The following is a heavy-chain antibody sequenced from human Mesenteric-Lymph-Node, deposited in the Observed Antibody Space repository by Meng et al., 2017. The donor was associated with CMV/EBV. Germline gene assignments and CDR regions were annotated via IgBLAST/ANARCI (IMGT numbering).Heavy chain of an antibody. J-gene: IGHJ4*02. CDR2: IRYDGSNT. CDR3: AKDDSSSLDY. CDR1: GFTFSSYS. D-gene: IGHD6-13*01. V-gene: IGHV3-30*02. Sequence: GGSLRLSCAASGFTFSSYSMHWVRQVPGKGLEWVAFIRYDGSNTYYADSVKGRFTISRDNSKNTLSLQMNTLGTEDTAVYYCAKDDSSSLDYWGQGTLVTVSX.